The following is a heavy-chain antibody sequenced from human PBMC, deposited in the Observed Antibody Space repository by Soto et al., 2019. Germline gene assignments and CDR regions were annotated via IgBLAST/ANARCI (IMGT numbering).Heavy chain of an antibody. D-gene: IGHD3-22*01. Sequence: GGSLRLSCSASGFTFGSYAMHWVRQAPGKGLEYVSAISSNGGSTYYADSVKGRFTISRDNSKNTLYLQMSSLRAEDTAVYYCVGRSGHDSSGYPPNLDYWGQGTLVTVSS. V-gene: IGHV3-64D*08. J-gene: IGHJ4*02. CDR3: VGRSGHDSSGYPPNLDY. CDR1: GFTFGSYA. CDR2: ISSNGGST.